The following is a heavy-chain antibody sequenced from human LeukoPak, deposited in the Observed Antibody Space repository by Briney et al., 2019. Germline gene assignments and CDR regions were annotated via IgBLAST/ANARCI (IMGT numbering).Heavy chain of an antibody. CDR3: AREPPGY. CDR1: GGSVTSGNYY. V-gene: IGHV4-61*02. Sequence: SETLSLTCTVSGGSVTSGNYYWNWIRQPAGKGLEWIGRIYTNGGASYNPSLKSRVTISIDASKNQFSLKLSSVTAADTAVYYCAREPPGYWGQGILVTASS. J-gene: IGHJ4*02. CDR2: IYTNGGA.